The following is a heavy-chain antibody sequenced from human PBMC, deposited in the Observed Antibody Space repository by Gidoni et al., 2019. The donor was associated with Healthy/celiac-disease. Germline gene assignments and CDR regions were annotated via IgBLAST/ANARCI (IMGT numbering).Heavy chain of an antibody. J-gene: IGHJ6*03. Sequence: QVQLVQSGAEVKKPGASVMVSCKAPGYTFTSYGISWVRQAPGQGLEWMGWIRAYNGNTNYAQKLQGRVTMTTDTSTSTAYMELRSLRSDDTAVYYCARKAGPAEIGYYYMDVWGKGTTVTVSS. CDR2: IRAYNGNT. CDR3: ARKAGPAEIGYYYMDV. D-gene: IGHD2-2*01. CDR1: GYTFTSYG. V-gene: IGHV1-18*04.